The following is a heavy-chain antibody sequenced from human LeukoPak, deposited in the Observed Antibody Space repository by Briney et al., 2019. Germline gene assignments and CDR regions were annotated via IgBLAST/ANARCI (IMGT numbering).Heavy chain of an antibody. CDR1: GFTFSSYA. CDR3: VKGIEQWPGDYYYYGMDV. V-gene: IGHV3-23*01. J-gene: IGHJ6*02. Sequence: PGGSLRLSCAASGFTFSSYAMSWVRQAPGKGLEWVSGISGRGGSTYYADSVEGRFTISRDNTKNTLYLQMNSLRAEDTAEYFRVKGIEQWPGDYYYYGMDVRGQGTTVTVSS. CDR2: ISGRGGST. D-gene: IGHD6-19*01.